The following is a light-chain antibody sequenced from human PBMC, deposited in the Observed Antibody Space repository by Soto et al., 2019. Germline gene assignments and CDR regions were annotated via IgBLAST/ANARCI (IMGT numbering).Light chain of an antibody. V-gene: IGLV1-44*01. Sequence: QSVLTQPPSASATPGQRVTISCSGSSSNIGSNNVEWYQHLPGTAPKLLIYSNNQGPSGVPDRFSGPKSGTSASLAISGLQSEDEADYYCASWDDSLNGLVIGGGTQLTVL. CDR2: SNN. CDR1: SSNIGSNN. CDR3: ASWDDSLNGLV. J-gene: IGLJ3*02.